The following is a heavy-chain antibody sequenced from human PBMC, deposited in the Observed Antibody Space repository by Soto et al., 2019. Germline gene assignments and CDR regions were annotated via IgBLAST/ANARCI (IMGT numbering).Heavy chain of an antibody. CDR2: ISSSGSTI. V-gene: IGHV3-48*03. J-gene: IGHJ6*02. CDR1: GFTFSSYE. D-gene: IGHD3-3*01. Sequence: PGGSLRLSCAASGFTFSSYEMNWVRQAPGKGLEWVSYISSSGSTIYYADSVKGRFTISRDNAKNSLYLQMNSLRAEDTAVYYCARVDYDFWSGSYYYGMDVWGQGTTVTVSS. CDR3: ARVDYDFWSGSYYYGMDV.